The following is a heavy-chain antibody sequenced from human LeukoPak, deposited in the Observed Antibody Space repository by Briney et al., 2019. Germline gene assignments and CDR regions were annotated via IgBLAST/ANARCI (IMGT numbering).Heavy chain of an antibody. V-gene: IGHV3-30*01. CDR2: ISYDGSNK. J-gene: IGHJ4*02. CDR1: GFTFSSYA. D-gene: IGHD4-23*01. CDR3: AKDPVTTVVYIFDY. Sequence: QPGGSLRLSCAASGFTFSSYAMHWVRQAPGKGLEWVAVISYDGSNKYYADSVKGRFTISRDNSKNTLYLQMNSLRAEDTAVYYCAKDPVTTVVYIFDYWGQGSLVTVSS.